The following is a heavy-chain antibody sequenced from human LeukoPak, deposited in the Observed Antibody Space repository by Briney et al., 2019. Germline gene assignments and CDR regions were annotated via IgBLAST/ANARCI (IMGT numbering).Heavy chain of an antibody. CDR3: ARVRLNFDAFDI. Sequence: SQTLSLTCAVSGGSISSGGYSWRWIRQPPGKGLEWIGYIYHSGSTYYNPSLKSRVTISVDRSKNQFSLKLSSVTAADTAVYYCARVRLNFDAFDIWGQGTMVTVSS. CDR2: IYHSGST. V-gene: IGHV4-30-2*01. CDR1: GGSISSGGYS. D-gene: IGHD1-1*01. J-gene: IGHJ3*02.